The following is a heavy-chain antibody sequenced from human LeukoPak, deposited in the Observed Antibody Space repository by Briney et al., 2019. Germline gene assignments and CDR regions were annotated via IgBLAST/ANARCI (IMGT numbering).Heavy chain of an antibody. Sequence: GQSLKSPSKGSGYSFTSYWISWVRQMPGKGLEWMGIIYPGESDTRYSPSFQGQVTISADKSLSTTSLQWSSLKASDTAMYYYASQGVFGGNSDFESWGQGTLVTVSS. V-gene: IGHV5-51*01. D-gene: IGHD4-23*01. J-gene: IGHJ4*02. CDR1: GYSFTSYW. CDR2: IYPGESDT. CDR3: ASQGVFGGNSDFES.